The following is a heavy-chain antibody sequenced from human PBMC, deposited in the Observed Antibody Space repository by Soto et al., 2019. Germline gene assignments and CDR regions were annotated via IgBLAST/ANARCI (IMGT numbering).Heavy chain of an antibody. J-gene: IGHJ4*02. CDR2: IYPDSGGT. D-gene: IGHD6-6*01. V-gene: IGHV1-2*02. Sequence: GASVKVSCKTSGYTFSGFYIHWVRQAPGQGLESMGWIYPDSGGTDYAQKVQGRVTMTRDTSTSTVYMELSSLRSEDTAVYYCARDGQLDYWGQGTLVTVSS. CDR1: GYTFSGFY. CDR3: ARDGQLDY.